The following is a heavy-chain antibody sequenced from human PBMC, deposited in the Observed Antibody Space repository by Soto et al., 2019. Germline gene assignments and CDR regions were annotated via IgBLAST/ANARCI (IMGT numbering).Heavy chain of an antibody. CDR1: GGTFSSYT. J-gene: IGHJ3*02. CDR3: ARPADYGDYGQDPNDAFDI. Sequence: QVQLVQSGAEVKKPGSSVKVSCKASGGTFSSYTISWVRQAPGQGLEWMGRIIPILGIANYAQKFQGRVTITADKSTSTAYMELSSLRSEDTAVYYCARPADYGDYGQDPNDAFDIWGQGTMVTVSS. V-gene: IGHV1-69*02. CDR2: IIPILGIA. D-gene: IGHD4-17*01.